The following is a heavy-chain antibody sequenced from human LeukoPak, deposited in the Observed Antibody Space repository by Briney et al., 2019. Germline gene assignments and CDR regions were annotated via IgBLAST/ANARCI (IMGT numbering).Heavy chain of an antibody. D-gene: IGHD6-19*01. Sequence: SETLSLTCTVSGGSISSYYWSWIRQPPGKGLEWIGYIYYSGSTNYNPSLKSRVTISVDKSKNQFSLKLSSVTAADTAVYYCARDGRGYSSGWYYFDYWGQGTLVTVSS. V-gene: IGHV4-59*12. J-gene: IGHJ4*02. CDR3: ARDGRGYSSGWYYFDY. CDR1: GGSISSYY. CDR2: IYYSGST.